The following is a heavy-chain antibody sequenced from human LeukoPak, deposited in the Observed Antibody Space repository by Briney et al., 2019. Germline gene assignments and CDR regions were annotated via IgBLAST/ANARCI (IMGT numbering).Heavy chain of an antibody. D-gene: IGHD2-15*01. CDR3: TREVLAAGKTLDY. V-gene: IGHV3-74*01. CDR2: INSDGSST. CDR1: GLTFSSYW. Sequence: PGGSLRLSCAASGLTFSSYWMHWVRQAPGKGLVWVSRINSDGSSTSYADSVKGRFTISRDNAKNTLYLQMNSLRAEDTAVYYCTREVLAAGKTLDYWGQGTLMTVSS. J-gene: IGHJ4*02.